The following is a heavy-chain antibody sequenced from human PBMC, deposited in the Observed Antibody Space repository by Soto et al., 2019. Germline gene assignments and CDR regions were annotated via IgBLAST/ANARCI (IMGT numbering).Heavy chain of an antibody. CDR3: ARDRPVERDYLMDV. V-gene: IGHV1-2*04. CDR2: INPNSGGT. CDR1: GYTFTGYY. Sequence: ASVKVSCKASGYTFTGYYMHWVRQAPGQGLEWMGWINPNSGGTNYAQKFQGWVTMTRDTSISTAYMELSRLRSDDTAVYYCARDRPVERDYLMDVWGQGTTVTVSS. J-gene: IGHJ6*02.